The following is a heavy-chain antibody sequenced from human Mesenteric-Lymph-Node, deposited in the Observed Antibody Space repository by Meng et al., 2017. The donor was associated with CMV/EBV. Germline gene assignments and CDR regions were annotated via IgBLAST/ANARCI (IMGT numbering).Heavy chain of an antibody. D-gene: IGHD1-1*01. CDR2: ISYTGYI. CDR1: GASISTNY. Sequence: GSLRLSCTVSGASISTNYWSWSRRPPGKGLEYIGSISYTGYIEYNPSLKGRVAISLDTSRSQFSLKLASVTAADTAMYYCAGPDDMGSSPHDPFDIWGQGTMVTVSS. CDR3: AGPDDMGSSPHDPFDI. J-gene: IGHJ3*02. V-gene: IGHV4-59*01.